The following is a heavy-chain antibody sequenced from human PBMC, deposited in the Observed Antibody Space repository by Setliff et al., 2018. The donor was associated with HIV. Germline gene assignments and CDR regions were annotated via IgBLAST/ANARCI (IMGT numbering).Heavy chain of an antibody. CDR3: ARDRSTTHIGAAIDY. Sequence: GASVKVSCKASGGTFSSHAISWVRQAPGQGLEWMGGIIPILGKTIYAQKFQGRVTMTRDTSISTAYMELSRLRSDDTAVYYCARDRSTTHIGAAIDYWGQGTLVTVSS. D-gene: IGHD6-13*01. J-gene: IGHJ4*02. CDR2: IIPILGKT. V-gene: IGHV1-69*10. CDR1: GGTFSSHA.